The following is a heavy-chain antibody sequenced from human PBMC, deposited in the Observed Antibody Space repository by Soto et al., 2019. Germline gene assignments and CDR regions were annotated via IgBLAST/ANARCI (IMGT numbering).Heavy chain of an antibody. CDR3: ASQHYYDSSGYYVGY. V-gene: IGHV4-39*01. D-gene: IGHD3-22*01. CDR2: IHYSGST. J-gene: IGHJ4*02. Sequence: PSETLSLTCTVSGGSISSNIYCWGWIRQPPGKGLEWIGNIHYSGSTYYDSSLKNRVTISVDTSKKQISLKLRSVTAADTAVYYCASQHYYDSSGYYVGYWGQGTLVTVS. CDR1: GGSISSNIYC.